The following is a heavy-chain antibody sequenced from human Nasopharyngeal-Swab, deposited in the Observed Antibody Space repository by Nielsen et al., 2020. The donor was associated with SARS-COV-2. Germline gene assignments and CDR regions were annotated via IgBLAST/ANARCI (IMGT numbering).Heavy chain of an antibody. CDR3: AREVSSSLDH. J-gene: IGHJ4*02. Sequence: VRQAPGKGLEWVSYMSSTGSYIYYADSVKGRFTISRDNAKNSLYLQMNNLRAEDTAVYYCAREVSSSLDHWGQETLVTVSS. V-gene: IGHV3-21*01. CDR2: MSSTGSYI.